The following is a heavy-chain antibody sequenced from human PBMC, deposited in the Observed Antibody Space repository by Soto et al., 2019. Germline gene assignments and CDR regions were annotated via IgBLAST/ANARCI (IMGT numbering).Heavy chain of an antibody. V-gene: IGHV1-8*01. CDR1: GYTFTRYD. CDR3: AREAVRGIDV. Sequence: QVQLVQSGAEVKKPGASVKVSCKASGYTFTRYDINWVRQATGQGLEWMGWMNPNSGNTGYAQKFQGRVTMSTNSSISTAYMELSSLGSEDTAVGYCAREAVRGIDVWGQATTVTVSS. CDR2: MNPNSGNT. J-gene: IGHJ6*02.